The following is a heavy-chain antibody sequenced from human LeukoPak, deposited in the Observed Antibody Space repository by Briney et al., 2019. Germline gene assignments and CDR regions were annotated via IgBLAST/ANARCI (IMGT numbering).Heavy chain of an antibody. D-gene: IGHD6-13*01. CDR1: GFTFSSYG. CDR2: IRYDGSNK. Sequence: GGSLRLSCAASGFTFSSYGMHWVRQAPGKGLEWVAFIRYDGSNKYYADSVKGRFTISRDNSKNTLYLQMNSLRAEDTAVYYCAKDRVRIAAAGNSWFDPWGQGTLVTVSS. CDR3: AKDRVRIAAAGNSWFDP. V-gene: IGHV3-30*02. J-gene: IGHJ5*02.